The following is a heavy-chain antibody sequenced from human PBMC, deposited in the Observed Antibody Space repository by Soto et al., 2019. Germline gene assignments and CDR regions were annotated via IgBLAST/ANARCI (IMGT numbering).Heavy chain of an antibody. CDR3: AREIQNYFDY. CDR1: GVTFGSYG. Sequence: GGSLRLCCAAAGVTFGSYGMHWIRQAPGKGLEWVAVIWYDGSNKYYADSVKGRFTISRDNSKNTLYLQMNSLRAEDTAVYYCAREIQNYFDYWGQGTLVTVSS. D-gene: IGHD5-18*01. V-gene: IGHV3-33*01. J-gene: IGHJ4*02. CDR2: IWYDGSNK.